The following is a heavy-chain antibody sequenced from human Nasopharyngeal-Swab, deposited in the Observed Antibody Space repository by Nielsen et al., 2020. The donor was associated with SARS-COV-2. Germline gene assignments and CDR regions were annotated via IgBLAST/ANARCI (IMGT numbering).Heavy chain of an antibody. D-gene: IGHD3-3*01. V-gene: IGHV4-39*01. J-gene: IGHJ5*02. Sequence: SETLSLPCTVLGGSISSSRYYWGWIRQPPGKGLEWIGSMYYSGSTNYNLSLKSRVTISVDTSKNQFSLKLSSVTAADTAVYYCARHSSLFGYYTREDWFDPWGQGTLVTVSS. CDR3: ARHSSLFGYYTREDWFDP. CDR1: GGSISSSRYY. CDR2: MYYSGST.